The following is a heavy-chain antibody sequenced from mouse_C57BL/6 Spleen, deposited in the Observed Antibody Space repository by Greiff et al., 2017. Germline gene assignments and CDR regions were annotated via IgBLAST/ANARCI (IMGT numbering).Heavy chain of an antibody. J-gene: IGHJ2*01. Sequence: DVQLVESGGGLVKPGGSLQLSCAASGFTFSDYGMHWVRQAPEKGLEWVAYISSGSSTIYYADPVKGRFTISRDNAKNTLFLQMTSLRAEDTAMYYCARGGTVLFDYWGQGTTLTVSS. CDR3: ARGGTVLFDY. V-gene: IGHV5-17*01. CDR1: GFTFSDYG. D-gene: IGHD4-1*01. CDR2: ISSGSSTI.